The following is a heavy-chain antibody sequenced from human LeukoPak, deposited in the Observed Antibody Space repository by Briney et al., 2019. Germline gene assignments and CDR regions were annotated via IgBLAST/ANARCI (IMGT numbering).Heavy chain of an antibody. CDR2: IYSGGNT. CDR3: ARGRPYFDY. V-gene: IGHV3-53*01. Sequence: GGSLRLSCAASGFTASSNYMSWVRQAPGKGLEWVSVIYSGGNTYYADSVKGRFTISRDSSKNTLYLQMNSLRAEDTAVYYCARGRPYFDYWGQGTLVTVSS. CDR1: GFTASSNY. D-gene: IGHD2-21*01. J-gene: IGHJ4*02.